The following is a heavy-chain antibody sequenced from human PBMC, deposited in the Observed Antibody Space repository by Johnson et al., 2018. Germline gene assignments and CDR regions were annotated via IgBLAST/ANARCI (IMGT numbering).Heavy chain of an antibody. Sequence: QVQLVQSGGGVVQPGRSLRLSCAASGFTFSSYGMHWVRQAPGKGLEWVAVISYDGSNKYYADSVKGRFTISRDNSKNTLYLQMNSLRAEDTAVYYCAKSSEYSITSSMDVWGKGTTVTVAS. D-gene: IGHD6-13*01. CDR2: ISYDGSNK. J-gene: IGHJ6*03. V-gene: IGHV3-30*18. CDR1: GFTFSSYG. CDR3: AKSSEYSITSSMDV.